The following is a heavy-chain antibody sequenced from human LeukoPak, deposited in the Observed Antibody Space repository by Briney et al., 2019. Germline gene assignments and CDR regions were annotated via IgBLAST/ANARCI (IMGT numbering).Heavy chain of an antibody. CDR3: ARGDYSSSYLDY. V-gene: IGHV4-39*07. D-gene: IGHD6-6*01. Sequence: SETLSLTCTVSGGSISSSSYYWGWIRQPPGKGLEWIGSIYYSGSTNYNPSLKSRVTISVDTSKNQFSLKLSSVTAADTAVYYCARGDYSSSYLDYWGQGTLVTVSS. J-gene: IGHJ4*02. CDR2: IYYSGST. CDR1: GGSISSSSYY.